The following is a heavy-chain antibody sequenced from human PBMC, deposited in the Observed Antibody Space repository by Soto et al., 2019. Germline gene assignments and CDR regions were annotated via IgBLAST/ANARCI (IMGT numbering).Heavy chain of an antibody. Sequence: PSSTXSLTCSICGVTIFDYYCILIRQPPGKGLEWLAYIYYTGKTDQNPSLERRVSISLGTSKNQFSLNLRSVTAADTAVYYCVRKNNREGSFESWGQG. CDR2: IYYTGKT. V-gene: IGHV4-59*01. CDR1: GVTIFDYY. J-gene: IGHJ4*02. CDR3: VRKNNREGSFES. D-gene: IGHD3-3*02.